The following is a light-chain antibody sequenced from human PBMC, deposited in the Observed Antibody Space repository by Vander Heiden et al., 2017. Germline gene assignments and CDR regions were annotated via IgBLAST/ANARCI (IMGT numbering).Light chain of an antibody. CDR1: QSVSSSY. V-gene: IGKV3-20*01. CDR3: QQYGSSSIT. J-gene: IGKJ5*01. CDR2: GAS. Sequence: EIVLTQSPGTLSLSPGEIATLSCSASQSVSSSYLAWYQQKPGQAPRLLIYGASSRATGIPDRFSGSGSGTDFTLTISRLEPEDFAVYYCQQYGSSSITFGQGTRLEIK.